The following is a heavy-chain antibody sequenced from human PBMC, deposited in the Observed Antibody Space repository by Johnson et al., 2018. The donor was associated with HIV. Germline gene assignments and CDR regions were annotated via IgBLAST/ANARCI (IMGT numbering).Heavy chain of an antibody. CDR3: ARAYHYGSGENDAFDI. D-gene: IGHD3-22*01. J-gene: IGHJ3*02. Sequence: VQLVESGGGLVRPGGSLRLSCAASGFTFSTYAMHWVRQAPGKGLEWVAVIPYDGSDKYYADSVKGRFTISRDNSKNTLYLQMNSLRAADTAVYYCARAYHYGSGENDAFDIWGQGTMVTVSS. CDR1: GFTFSTYA. V-gene: IGHV3-30*04. CDR2: IPYDGSDK.